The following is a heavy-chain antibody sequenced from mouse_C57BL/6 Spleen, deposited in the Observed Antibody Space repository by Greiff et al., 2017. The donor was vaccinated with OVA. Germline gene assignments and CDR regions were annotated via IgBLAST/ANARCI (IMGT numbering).Heavy chain of an antibody. CDR2: INPSSGYP. CDR1: GYTFTSYW. J-gene: IGHJ4*01. CDR3: ARSNYDYDGYAMDY. D-gene: IGHD2-4*01. V-gene: IGHV1-7*01. Sequence: VQLQQSGAELAKPGASVKLSCKASGYTFTSYWMHWVKQRPGQGLEWIGYINPSSGYPKDNQKFKDKATLTADKSSSTAYMQLSSLTYEDSAVYYCARSNYDYDGYAMDYWGQGTSVTVSS.